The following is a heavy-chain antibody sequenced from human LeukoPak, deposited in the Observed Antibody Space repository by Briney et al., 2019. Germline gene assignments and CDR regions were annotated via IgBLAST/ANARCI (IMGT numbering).Heavy chain of an antibody. Sequence: GESLKISCKGSGYSFTSYWIGWVRQMPGKGLEWMGIIYPGGSDTRYSPSFQGQVTISADKSTSTAYLQWSSLKASDTAMYYCARQGGYCSGGSCYSDYWGQGTLVTVSS. CDR1: GYSFTSYW. J-gene: IGHJ4*02. D-gene: IGHD2-15*01. CDR2: IYPGGSDT. V-gene: IGHV5-51*01. CDR3: ARQGGYCSGGSCYSDY.